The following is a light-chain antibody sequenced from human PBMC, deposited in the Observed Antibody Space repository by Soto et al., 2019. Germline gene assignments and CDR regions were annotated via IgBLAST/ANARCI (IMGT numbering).Light chain of an antibody. V-gene: IGKV1-39*01. CDR2: AAS. CDR1: ESISRH. CDR3: QQSYSTLSIT. Sequence: DIPMTQSPSSLSASVGDRVTITCRASESISRHLNWYHQKPGKAPKLLIYAASSLQNGVPSRFSGSGSGTDFTLTISNLQPEDFATYYCQQSYSTLSITFGQGTRLEIK. J-gene: IGKJ5*01.